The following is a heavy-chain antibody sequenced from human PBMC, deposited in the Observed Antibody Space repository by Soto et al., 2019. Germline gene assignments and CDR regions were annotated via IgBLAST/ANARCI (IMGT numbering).Heavy chain of an antibody. Sequence: GGSLRLSCAASGFTFSSYDMHWVRQATGKGLEWVSAIGTAGDTYYPGSVKGRFTISRENAKNSLYLQMNSLRAEDTAVYYCARGLGSSSWYGLWGQGTLVTVSS. V-gene: IGHV3-13*01. CDR2: IGTAGDT. CDR1: GFTFSSYD. D-gene: IGHD6-13*01. J-gene: IGHJ4*02. CDR3: ARGLGSSSWYGL.